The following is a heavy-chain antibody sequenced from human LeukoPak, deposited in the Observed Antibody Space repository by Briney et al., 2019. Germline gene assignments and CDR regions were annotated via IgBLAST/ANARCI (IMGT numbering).Heavy chain of an antibody. D-gene: IGHD3-3*01. Sequence: GGSLRLSCAASGFTFSGHWMHWVRQAPGKGVVWVSRLNGDASSTNYADSVKGRFTISRDNAKNTLYLQMNGLRAEDTAVYYCARGGRITIYPDYWGPGTLVTVSS. V-gene: IGHV3-74*01. CDR2: LNGDASST. CDR1: GFTFSGHW. J-gene: IGHJ4*02. CDR3: ARGGRITIYPDY.